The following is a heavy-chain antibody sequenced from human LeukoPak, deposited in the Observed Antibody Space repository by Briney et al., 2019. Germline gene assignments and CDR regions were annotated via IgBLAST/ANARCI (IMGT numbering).Heavy chain of an antibody. Sequence: PSETLSLTCTVSGGSISSSSYYWGWIRQPPGKGLEWIGSIYYSGSTYYNPSLKSRVTISVDTSKNQFSLKLSSVTAADTAVYYCARLFLPQAWTMIVVAATYYFDYWGQGTLVTVSS. J-gene: IGHJ4*02. CDR3: ARLFLPQAWTMIVVAATYYFDY. CDR2: IYYSGST. D-gene: IGHD3-22*01. CDR1: GGSISSSSYY. V-gene: IGHV4-39*01.